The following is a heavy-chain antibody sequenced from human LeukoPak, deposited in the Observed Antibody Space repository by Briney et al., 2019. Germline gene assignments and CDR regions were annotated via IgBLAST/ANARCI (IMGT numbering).Heavy chain of an antibody. CDR1: GFPFSNVW. CDR3: ITRAN. J-gene: IGHJ4*02. Sequence: GGSLRLSCTASGFPFSNVWMNWVRQAPGKGLEWVGRIKSKTDGGTTDYAAPVKGRFTISRDDSETTVYLQMSSLQIEDTAVYYCITRANWGQGTLVTVSS. V-gene: IGHV3-15*01. CDR2: IKSKTDGGTT.